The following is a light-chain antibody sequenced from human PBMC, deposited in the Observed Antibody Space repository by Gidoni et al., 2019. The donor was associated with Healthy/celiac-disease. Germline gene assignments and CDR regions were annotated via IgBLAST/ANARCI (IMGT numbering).Light chain of an antibody. V-gene: IGKV3-15*01. Sequence: EIVMTHSPATLSASPGERATLSCRASQSVSSNLAWYQQKPGQAPRLLIYAASTRHTGIPARFSGSGSGTEFTLTISSLQSEDFAVYYCQQYNNWPLTFGGGTKVEIK. CDR3: QQYNNWPLT. CDR1: QSVSSN. J-gene: IGKJ4*01. CDR2: AAS.